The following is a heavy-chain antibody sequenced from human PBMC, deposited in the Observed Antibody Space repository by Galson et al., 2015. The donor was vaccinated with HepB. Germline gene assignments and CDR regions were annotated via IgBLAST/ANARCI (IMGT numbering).Heavy chain of an antibody. Sequence: SVKVSCKASGYTFTSYGISWVRQAPGQGLEWMGWISAYNGNTNYAQKLQGRVTMTTDTSTSTAYMELRSLRSDDTAVYYCARDPNRITMVRGRYGMDVWGQGTTVTVSS. J-gene: IGHJ6*02. CDR1: GYTFTSYG. CDR2: ISAYNGNT. V-gene: IGHV1-18*01. CDR3: ARDPNRITMVRGRYGMDV. D-gene: IGHD3-10*01.